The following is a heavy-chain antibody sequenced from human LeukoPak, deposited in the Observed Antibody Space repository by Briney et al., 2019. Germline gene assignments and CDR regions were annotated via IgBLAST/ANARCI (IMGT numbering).Heavy chain of an antibody. CDR1: GFTFSYYA. Sequence: PGRSLRLSCAASGFTFSYYAIHWVRQAPGKGLEWVAVISYDGSNKYYADSVKGRFTISRDNPKNALYLQMNSLRAEDTAVYYCAKGSYDSSGTCFDYWGQGTLVTVSS. D-gene: IGHD3-22*01. CDR3: AKGSYDSSGTCFDY. V-gene: IGHV3-30*18. CDR2: ISYDGSNK. J-gene: IGHJ4*02.